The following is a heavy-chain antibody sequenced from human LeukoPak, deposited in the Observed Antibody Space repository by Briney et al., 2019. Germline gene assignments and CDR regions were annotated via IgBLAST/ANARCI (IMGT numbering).Heavy chain of an antibody. CDR1: GGTFRRFA. J-gene: IGHJ3*02. D-gene: IGHD4-11*01. V-gene: IGHV1-69*05. Sequence: SVKVSCKATGGTFRRFAIGWVRQTPGQGLEWMGGIIPMFGTPNYAQKFRGKVSMTTEESTNTAYMELSSLRSDDTAVYYCTRTSQSPVTPGAFDIWGQGTMVIVSS. CDR2: IIPMFGTP. CDR3: TRTSQSPVTPGAFDI.